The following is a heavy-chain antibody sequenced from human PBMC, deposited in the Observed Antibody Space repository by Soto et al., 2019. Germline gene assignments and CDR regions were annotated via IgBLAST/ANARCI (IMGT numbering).Heavy chain of an antibody. CDR2: ISSNGGST. J-gene: IGHJ4*02. CDR1: GFTFSSYA. V-gene: IGHV3-64D*08. D-gene: IGHD4-17*01. CDR3: VKAPYNYGDFPYYFDY. Sequence: GGSLRLSCSASGFTFSSYAMHWVRQAPGKGLEYVSAISSNGGSTYYADSVKGRFTISRDNSKNTLYLQMSSLRAEDTAVYYCVKAPYNYGDFPYYFDYWGQGTLVTVSS.